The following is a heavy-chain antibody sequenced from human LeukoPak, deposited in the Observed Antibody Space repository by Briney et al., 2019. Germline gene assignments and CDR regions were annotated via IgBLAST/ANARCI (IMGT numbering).Heavy chain of an antibody. CDR3: AKGSGSSCYSPCDY. Sequence: GGSLRLSCAASGLTFRNYAMSWVRQAPGKGLEWVSVICANDGNTYYADAVKGRLTISRDNSKDTSYLQMDSLRAEDTAVYYCAKGSGSSCYSPCDYWGQGILVTVSS. J-gene: IGHJ4*02. CDR2: ICANDGNT. V-gene: IGHV3-23*01. D-gene: IGHD2-15*01. CDR1: GLTFRNYA.